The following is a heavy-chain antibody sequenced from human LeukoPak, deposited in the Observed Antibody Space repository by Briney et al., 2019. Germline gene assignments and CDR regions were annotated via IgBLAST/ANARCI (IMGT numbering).Heavy chain of an antibody. D-gene: IGHD1-26*01. CDR1: GFTFGDYV. J-gene: IGHJ4*02. CDR3: ARDNTGSYEY. CDR2: IRADGATT. V-gene: IGHV3-43*02. Sequence: SRGSLRLSCAASGFTFGDYVMHRVRPGPRKGLGWVSLIRADGATTRYTDSVKGRFTISRDNSKDSLYLQMNSLRTEDTALYYCARDNTGSYEYWGQGTLVTVSP.